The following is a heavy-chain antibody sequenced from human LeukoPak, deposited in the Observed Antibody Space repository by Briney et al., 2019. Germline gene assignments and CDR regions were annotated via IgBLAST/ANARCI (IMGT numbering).Heavy chain of an antibody. V-gene: IGHV4-34*01. CDR2: INHSGST. CDR1: GGSFSGYY. Sequence: PSETLSLTCAVYGGSFSGYYWSWIRQPPGKGLEWIGEINHSGSTNYNPSLKSRVTISLEPSKNQFSLKLSSVTAADTAVYYCARAPPHSSGWYGRGHWFDPWGQGTLVTVSS. CDR3: ARAPPHSSGWYGRGHWFDP. D-gene: IGHD6-19*01. J-gene: IGHJ5*02.